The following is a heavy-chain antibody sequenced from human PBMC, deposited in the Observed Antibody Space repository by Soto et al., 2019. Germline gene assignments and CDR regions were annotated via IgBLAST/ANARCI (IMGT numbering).Heavy chain of an antibody. J-gene: IGHJ4*02. CDR2: IYHSGST. V-gene: IGHV4-30-2*01. Sequence: SGTLSLTCAVSGGSISSDGYSWSWIRQPAGKGLEWIGYIYHSGSTYYNPSLKSRVTISVDRSKNQFSLKLSSVTAADTAVYYCARGQSLYYFDYWGQGTLVTVSS. CDR3: ARGQSLYYFDY. CDR1: GGSISSDGYS.